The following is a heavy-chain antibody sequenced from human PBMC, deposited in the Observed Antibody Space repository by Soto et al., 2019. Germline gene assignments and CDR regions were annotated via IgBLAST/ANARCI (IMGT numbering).Heavy chain of an antibody. CDR1: GDSIISSNYY. D-gene: IGHD2-2*01. J-gene: IGHJ6*02. CDR2: MYYSGST. V-gene: IGHV4-39*01. CDR3: ARIVVIPAAPDYYNYYGVDV. Sequence: SETLSLTCTVSGDSIISSNYYWAWIRQSPGRGMEWIGNMYYSGSTYYNMSLKSRVTMSVDTSKNQYSLKISSVTAAKKSVYNCARIVVIPAAPDYYNYYGVDVWGQGTTVTVS.